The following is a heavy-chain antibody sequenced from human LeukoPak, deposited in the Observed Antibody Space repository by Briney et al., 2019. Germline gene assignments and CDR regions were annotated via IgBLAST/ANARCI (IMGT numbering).Heavy chain of an antibody. CDR3: ARGRLVGATTRFDY. CDR2: MNPNSGNT. V-gene: IGHV1-8*01. D-gene: IGHD1-26*01. CDR1: GYTFTSYD. J-gene: IGHJ4*02. Sequence: ASVKVSCKASGYTFTSYDINWVRQATGQGLEWMGWMNPNSGNTGYAQKFQGRVTMTRNTSISTAYMELSSLRSEDTAVYYCARGRLVGATTRFDYWGQGTLVTVSS.